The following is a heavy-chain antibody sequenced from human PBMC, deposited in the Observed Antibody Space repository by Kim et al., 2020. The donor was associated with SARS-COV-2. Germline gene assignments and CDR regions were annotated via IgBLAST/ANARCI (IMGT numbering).Heavy chain of an antibody. D-gene: IGHD6-6*01. J-gene: IGHJ5*02. CDR3: ARHRMIIAALNWFDP. V-gene: IGHV4-39*01. CDR1: GGSISSSSYY. Sequence: SETLSLTCTVSGGSISSSSYYWGWIRQPPGKGLEWIGSIYYSGSTYYNPSLKSRVTISVDTSKNQFSLKLSSVTAADTAVYYCARHRMIIAALNWFDPWGQGTLVTVSS. CDR2: IYYSGST.